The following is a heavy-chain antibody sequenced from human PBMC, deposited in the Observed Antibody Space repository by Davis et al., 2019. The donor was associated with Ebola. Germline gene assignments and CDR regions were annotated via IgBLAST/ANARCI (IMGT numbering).Heavy chain of an antibody. V-gene: IGHV4-4*02. J-gene: IGHJ5*02. CDR2: IYHSGST. Sequence: SETLSLTCAVSGGSISSSNWWSWVRQPPGKGLEWIGEIYHSGSTNYNPSLKSRVTISVDTSKNQFSLKLSSVTAADTAVYYCARLTRLSMTTVKTGWFDPWGQGTLVTVSS. CDR3: ARLTRLSMTTVKTGWFDP. D-gene: IGHD4-17*01. CDR1: GGSISSSNW.